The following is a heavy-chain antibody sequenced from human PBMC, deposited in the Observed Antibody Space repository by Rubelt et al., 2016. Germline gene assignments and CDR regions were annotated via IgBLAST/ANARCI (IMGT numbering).Heavy chain of an antibody. CDR3: ARRAVTTGLSF. V-gene: IGHV4-34*01. J-gene: IGHJ4*02. CDR2: INHSGST. CDR1: GGSFSDYF. Sequence: QVQLQQWSGGLLKPSETLSLTCAVYGGSFSDYFWTWIRQPPGKGLEWIGEINHSGSTNYNPSPKSRVTISVGTSKNQFSLKLSSVTAADTAVYYCARRAVTTGLSFWSQGSLVTVSS. D-gene: IGHD4-17*01.